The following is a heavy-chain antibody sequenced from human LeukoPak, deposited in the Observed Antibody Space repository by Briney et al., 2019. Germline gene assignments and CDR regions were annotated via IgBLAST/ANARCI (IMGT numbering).Heavy chain of an antibody. CDR2: ISAYNGNT. D-gene: IGHD3-10*01. Sequence: ASVTVSCTASGGTFSSYAISWVRQAPGQGLEWMGWISAYNGNTNYAQKLQGRVTMTTDTSTSTAYMELRSLRSDDTAVYYCARAAYYYQAGFDPWGQGTLVTVSS. J-gene: IGHJ5*02. CDR3: ARAAYYYQAGFDP. CDR1: GGTFSSYA. V-gene: IGHV1-18*01.